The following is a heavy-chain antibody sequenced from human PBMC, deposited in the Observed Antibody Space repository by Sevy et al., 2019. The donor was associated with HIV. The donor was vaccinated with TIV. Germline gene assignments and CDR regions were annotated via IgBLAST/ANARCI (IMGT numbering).Heavy chain of an antibody. CDR2: IYYSGST. CDR1: GGSISSSSYY. D-gene: IGHD3-22*01. J-gene: IGHJ3*02. Sequence: SETLSLTCTVSGGSISSSSYYWGWIHQPPGKGLEWIGSIYYSGSTYYNPSLKSRVTISVDTSKNQFSLKLSSVTAADTACYYCARRDFHYYDSSGYYSGDAFDIWGQGTMVTVSS. V-gene: IGHV4-39*01. CDR3: ARRDFHYYDSSGYYSGDAFDI.